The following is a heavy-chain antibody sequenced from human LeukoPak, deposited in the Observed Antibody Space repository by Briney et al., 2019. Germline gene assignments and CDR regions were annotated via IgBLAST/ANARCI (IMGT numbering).Heavy chain of an antibody. J-gene: IGHJ5*02. D-gene: IGHD3-22*01. CDR1: GGSISSGGYY. CDR2: IYHSGST. V-gene: IGHV4-30-2*01. CDR3: ARDGFSSGYQNNWFDP. Sequence: SQTLSLTCTVSGGSISSGGYYWSWIRQPPGKGLEWIGYIYHSGSTYYNPSLKSRVTISVDTSKNQFSLKLSSVTAADTAVYYCARDGFSSGYQNNWFDPWGQGTLVTVSS.